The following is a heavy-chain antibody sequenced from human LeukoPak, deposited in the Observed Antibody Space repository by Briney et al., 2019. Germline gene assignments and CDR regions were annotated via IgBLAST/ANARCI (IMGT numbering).Heavy chain of an antibody. CDR1: GWSCSGYY. CDR2: INHSGST. V-gene: IGHV4-34*01. D-gene: IGHD2-8*02. Sequence: SETLSFTCAVYGWSCSGYYWSRIRHPPGKGLEWSGEINHSGSTNYHPSLKSRVTISVDTSKNQFSLKLSSVTAADTAVYYCARGPGMVLKYYFVYWGQGTLVTVSS. CDR3: ARGPGMVLKYYFVY. J-gene: IGHJ4*02.